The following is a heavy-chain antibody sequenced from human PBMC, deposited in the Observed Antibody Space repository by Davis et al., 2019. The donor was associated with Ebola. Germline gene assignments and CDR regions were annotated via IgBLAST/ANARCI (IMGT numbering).Heavy chain of an antibody. J-gene: IGHJ4*02. CDR1: GYTFSNYV. CDR3: ARESGYCSSTSCSKQSFDY. CDR2: INPNTDDR. V-gene: IGHV1-2*02. D-gene: IGHD2-2*01. Sequence: ASVKVSCKTFGYTFSNYVVSWVRQAPGQGLEWMGWINPNTDDRGYVQKFQDRVTMTRDTSINTVYMQLSGVTSDDTAVYFCARESGYCSSTSCSKQSFDYWGQGTLVTVSS.